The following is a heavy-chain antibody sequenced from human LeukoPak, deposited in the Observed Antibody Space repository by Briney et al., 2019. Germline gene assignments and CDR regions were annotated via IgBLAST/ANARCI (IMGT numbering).Heavy chain of an antibody. D-gene: IGHD1-26*01. CDR1: GFTFSNYA. V-gene: IGHV3-23*01. J-gene: IGHJ4*02. CDR3: ARDRSGGNYATFEY. Sequence: GGSLRLSCAASGFTFSNYAISWVRQAPGKGLEWVLAISAAGGSTYYTDSVKGRFTFYRDNAKNTLYVQMNSLRAEDTAVYYCARDRSGGNYATFEYWGQGTLVTVSS. CDR2: ISAAGGST.